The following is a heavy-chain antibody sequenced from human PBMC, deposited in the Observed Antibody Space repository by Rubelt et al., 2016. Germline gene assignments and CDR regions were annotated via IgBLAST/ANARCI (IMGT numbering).Heavy chain of an antibody. CDR3: VSGAI. CDR2: VIPMLGTS. CDR1: GGTFSTYA. Sequence: QVQLVQSGAEVKKPGSSVKVSCKASGGTFSTYAISWVRQAPGQGLEWMGGVIPMLGTSTYAQKFQGRVTITADKSTGKAYMDLGSLRSEDTAVYYGVSGAIWGQGTLVTVSS. V-gene: IGHV1-69*10. J-gene: IGHJ3*02.